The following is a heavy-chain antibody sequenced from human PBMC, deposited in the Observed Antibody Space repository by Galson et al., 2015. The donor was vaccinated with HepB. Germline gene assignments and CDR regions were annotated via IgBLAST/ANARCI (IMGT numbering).Heavy chain of an antibody. V-gene: IGHV3-49*03. CDR2: IRSKAYGGTT. CDR3: TRDPSHMVRGVIINGIDY. Sequence: SLRLSCAASGFTFGDYAMSWFRQAPGKGLEWVGFIRSKAYGGTTEYAASVKGRFTISRDDSKSIAYLQMNSLKTEDTAVYYCTRDPSHMVRGVIINGIDYWGQGTLVTVSS. J-gene: IGHJ4*02. D-gene: IGHD3-10*01. CDR1: GFTFGDYA.